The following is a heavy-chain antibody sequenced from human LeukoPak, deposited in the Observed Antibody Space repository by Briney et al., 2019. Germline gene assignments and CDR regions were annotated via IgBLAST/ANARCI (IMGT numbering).Heavy chain of an antibody. Sequence: ASVKVSCKASGYTFTSYYMHWVRQAPGQGLEWMGIINPSGGSTSYAQKFQGRVTMTRDTSTSTVSMELRSLRSEDTAVYYCARMGLDILTGYYHDYWGQGTLVTVSS. CDR1: GYTFTSYY. CDR3: ARMGLDILTGYYHDY. J-gene: IGHJ4*02. V-gene: IGHV1-46*01. D-gene: IGHD3-9*01. CDR2: INPSGGST.